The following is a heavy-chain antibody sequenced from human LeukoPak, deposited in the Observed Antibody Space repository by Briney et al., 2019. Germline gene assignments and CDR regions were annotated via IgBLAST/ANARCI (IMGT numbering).Heavy chain of an antibody. CDR2: IKQDGSEK. Sequence: GGSLRLSCAGSGFTFNSNWMGWVRQAPGKGLEWVANIKQDGSEKYYVDSVKGRFTISRDNAKNSLSLQMNSLRAEDTAVYYCARDKYYDRYFDSWGQGTLVTVSS. J-gene: IGHJ4*02. D-gene: IGHD3-22*01. CDR1: GFTFNSNW. CDR3: ARDKYYDRYFDS. V-gene: IGHV3-7*01.